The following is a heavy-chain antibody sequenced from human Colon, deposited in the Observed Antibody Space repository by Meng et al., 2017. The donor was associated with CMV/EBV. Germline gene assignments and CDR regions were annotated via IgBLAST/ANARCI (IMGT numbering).Heavy chain of an antibody. J-gene: IGHJ6*02. Sequence: ASVKVSCKASGYTFTDHYIQWVRQAPGQGLEWVGWITTYNGNTNYEQKFQGRVTMTTDTSTSTVYMELRNLRSDDSAVYYCARVYNYNNLFFYAMDVWGQGTTVTVSS. CDR3: ARVYNYNNLFFYAMDV. V-gene: IGHV1-18*04. CDR2: ITTYNGNT. D-gene: IGHD1-20*01. CDR1: GYTFTDHY.